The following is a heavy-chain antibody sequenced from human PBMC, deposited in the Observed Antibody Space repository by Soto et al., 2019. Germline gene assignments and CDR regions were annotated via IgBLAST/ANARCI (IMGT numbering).Heavy chain of an antibody. Sequence: QVQLVQSGAEVKKPGASVKVSCKASGYTFTGYYMHWVRQAPGQGLEWMGWINPNSGGTNYAQKFQGWVTMTRDTSISTDYMELTRLRSDDTAVYYCARGLPTMVRVVIGDYWGQGTLVPVAS. V-gene: IGHV1-2*04. J-gene: IGHJ4*02. CDR3: ARGLPTMVRVVIGDY. CDR2: INPNSGGT. D-gene: IGHD3-10*01. CDR1: GYTFTGYY.